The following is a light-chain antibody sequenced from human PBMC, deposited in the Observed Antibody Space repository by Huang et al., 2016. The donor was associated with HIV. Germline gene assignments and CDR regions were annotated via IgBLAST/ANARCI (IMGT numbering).Light chain of an antibody. J-gene: IGKJ1*01. Sequence: EIVLTQSPGTLSLSPGERATLSCRASQSISADYLAWYQQKPGQAPRLLIYAASSTATGIPDRLSGSGSGTDFTLTIDRLEPEDFAVYFCQQYAGSPWTCGQGTKVEIK. V-gene: IGKV3-20*01. CDR3: QQYAGSPWT. CDR1: QSISADY. CDR2: AAS.